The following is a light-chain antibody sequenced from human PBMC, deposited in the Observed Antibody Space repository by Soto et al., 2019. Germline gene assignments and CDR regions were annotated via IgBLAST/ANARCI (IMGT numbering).Light chain of an antibody. V-gene: IGLV1-51*01. Sequence: QSVLTQPPSVSAAPGQKVTISCSGSSSNIGNNFVSWYQQLPGTAPRLLIYDNNNRPSGIPDRFSGSQSGTSANLAITGLQTGDEADYFCGTWDSSLSVVIFGGGTKLTV. CDR2: DNN. CDR1: SSNIGNNF. J-gene: IGLJ2*01. CDR3: GTWDSSLSVVI.